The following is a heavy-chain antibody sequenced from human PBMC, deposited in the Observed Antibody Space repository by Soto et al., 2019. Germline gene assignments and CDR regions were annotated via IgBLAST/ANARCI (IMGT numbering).Heavy chain of an antibody. CDR1: GYSFTYYH. V-gene: IGHV1-2*04. CDR3: ARGASTDCSNGLCSFFYNPDMDV. D-gene: IGHD2-8*01. J-gene: IGHJ6*02. CDR2: INPKSGGT. Sequence: ASVKVSCKASGYSFTYYHIHWVRQAPGQGLEWLGRINPKSGGTSTAQKFQGWVTMTTDTSITTASMELTRLTSDDTAIYYCARGASTDCSNGLCSFFYNPDMDVWGQGTTVTVSS.